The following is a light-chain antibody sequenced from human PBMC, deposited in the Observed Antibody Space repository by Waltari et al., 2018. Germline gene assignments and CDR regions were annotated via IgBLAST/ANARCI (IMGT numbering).Light chain of an antibody. J-gene: IGKJ4*01. CDR1: QAISSA. Sequence: AVQLTQSPSSLSASVGDRVTLTCQASQAISSALAWYQQKPGKAPNLLIYDASNLESGVPSRFSGSGSGTHFTLTISSLQPADFATYYCQQLHSYPVTFGGGTKVEIK. V-gene: IGKV1-13*02. CDR3: QQLHSYPVT. CDR2: DAS.